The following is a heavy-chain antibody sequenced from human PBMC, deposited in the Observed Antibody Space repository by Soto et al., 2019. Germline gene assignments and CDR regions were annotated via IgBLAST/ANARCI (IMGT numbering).Heavy chain of an antibody. J-gene: IGHJ4*01. CDR2: FSGSSGNT. Sequence: HPGGSLRLSCAASGFTFSISIMSWVRQAPGKGLEWVSTFSGSSGNTYYADSVKGRFTISRDNSKNTLYLQMSSLRAEDTAVYYCVKRGHYFFDYWGQGTLVTVSS. D-gene: IGHD3-3*01. CDR3: VKRGHYFFDY. CDR1: GFTFSISI. V-gene: IGHV3-23*01.